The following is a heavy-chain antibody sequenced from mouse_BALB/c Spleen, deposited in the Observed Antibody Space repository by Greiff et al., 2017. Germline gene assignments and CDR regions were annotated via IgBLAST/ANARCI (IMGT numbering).Heavy chain of an antibody. V-gene: IGHV1S56*01. J-gene: IGHJ3*01. CDR1: GYTFTSYY. D-gene: IGHD2-3*01. CDR3: ARNYDGPTGFAY. Sequence: QVQLQQSGPELVKPGASVRISCKASGYTFTSYYIHWVKQRPGQGLEWIGWIYPGNVNTKYNEKFKGKATLTADKSSSTAYMQLSSLTSEDSAVYFCARNYDGPTGFAYWGQGTLVTVSA. CDR2: IYPGNVNT.